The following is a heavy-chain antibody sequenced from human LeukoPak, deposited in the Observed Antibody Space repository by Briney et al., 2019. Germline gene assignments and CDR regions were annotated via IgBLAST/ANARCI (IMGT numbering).Heavy chain of an antibody. D-gene: IGHD4-17*01. CDR3: ARLDYGDGTDY. V-gene: IGHV4-61*08. CDR1: GGSISSGGYY. Sequence: SETLSLTCTVSGGSISSGGYYWSWIRQPPGKGLEWIGYIYYSGSTNYNPSLKSRVTISVDTSKNQFSLKLSSVTAADTAVYYCARLDYGDGTDYWGQGTLVTVSS. J-gene: IGHJ4*02. CDR2: IYYSGST.